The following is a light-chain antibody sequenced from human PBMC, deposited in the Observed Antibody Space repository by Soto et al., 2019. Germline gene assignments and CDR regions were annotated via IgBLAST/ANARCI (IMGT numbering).Light chain of an antibody. Sequence: IVLTEFPVTLSLSSGERVTLSCSASKSLSRNFAWFQHKPGQSPRLXXYGXFTSDRGVPTRLSGTGSGTEFTLTISSLQSEYFSRYYCQQYKGRPRTFGQGTKVDI. CDR2: GXF. V-gene: IGKV3-15*01. CDR3: QQYKGRPRT. J-gene: IGKJ1*01. CDR1: KSLSRN.